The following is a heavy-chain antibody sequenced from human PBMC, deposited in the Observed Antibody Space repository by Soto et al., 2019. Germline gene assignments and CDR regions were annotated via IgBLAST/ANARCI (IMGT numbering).Heavy chain of an antibody. CDR1: GFSLRDHA. D-gene: IGHD5-18*01. V-gene: IGHV3-23*01. J-gene: IGHJ4*02. CDR2: ISGSEDRT. Sequence: LQSGGGVVQPGESLRLSCAASGFSLRDHALSWVRQAAGGGLEWVSGISGSEDRTNYADFVRGRFIISRDNSKNTLYLQMNSLRVEDTAVYYCAKDIVRYTYGACDYWGQGALVTVSS. CDR3: AKDIVRYTYGACDY.